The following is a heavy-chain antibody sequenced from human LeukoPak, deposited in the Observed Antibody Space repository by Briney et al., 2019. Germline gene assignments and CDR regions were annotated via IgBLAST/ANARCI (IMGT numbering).Heavy chain of an antibody. V-gene: IGHV4-61*02. Sequence: SETLSLTCNVSGGSISSGSYYWSWLRQPAGKGLEWIGRIYTSGTTNYNPSLKSRVTISVDTSKNQFSLKLSSVTAADTAVYYCARGVHGDYRWYFDLWGRGTLVTVSS. J-gene: IGHJ2*01. CDR3: ARGVHGDYRWYFDL. D-gene: IGHD4-17*01. CDR2: IYTSGTT. CDR1: GGSISSGSYY.